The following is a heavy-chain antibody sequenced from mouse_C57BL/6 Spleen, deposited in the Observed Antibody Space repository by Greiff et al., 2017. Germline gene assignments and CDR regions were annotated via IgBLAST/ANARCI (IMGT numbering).Heavy chain of an antibody. D-gene: IGHD1-1*01. V-gene: IGHV1-74*01. J-gene: IGHJ2*01. CDR3: AIAITTVVEASTDY. CDR1: GYTFTSYW. Sequence: QVQLQQPGAELVKPGASVKVSCKASGYTFTSYWMHWVKQRPGQGLEWIGRIHPSDSDTNYNQKFKGKATLTADKSSSTAYMQLSSLTSEDSAVYYCAIAITTVVEASTDYWGQGTTLTVSS. CDR2: IHPSDSDT.